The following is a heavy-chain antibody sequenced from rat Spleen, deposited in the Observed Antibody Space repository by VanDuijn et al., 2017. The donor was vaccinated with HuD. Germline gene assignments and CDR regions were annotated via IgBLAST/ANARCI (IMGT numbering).Heavy chain of an antibody. J-gene: IGHJ2*01. V-gene: IGHV5-23*01. CDR2: ISPRGDSN. CDR3: TTGIQPRD. CDR1: GFTFSDYN. D-gene: IGHD2-2*01. Sequence: EVQLVESGGGLVQPGRSLKLSCAASGFTFSDYNMAWVRQAPKKGLEWVAKISPRGDSNYYRDSMKGRFTISRDDAKSFLYLQMDSLRSEDTATYYCTTGIQPRDWGQGVMVTVSS.